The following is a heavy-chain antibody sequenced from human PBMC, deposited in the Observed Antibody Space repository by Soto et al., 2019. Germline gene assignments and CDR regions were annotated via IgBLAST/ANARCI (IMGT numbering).Heavy chain of an antibody. D-gene: IGHD6-19*01. CDR3: ARDRLAGKVYYYGMDV. Sequence: AGGSLRLSCAASGFTFSSYAMHWVRQAPGKGLEWVAVISYDGSNKYYADSVKGRFTISRDNSKNTLYLQMNSLRAEDTAVYYCARDRLAGKVYYYGMDVWGQGTTVTVSS. V-gene: IGHV3-30-3*01. CDR2: ISYDGSNK. J-gene: IGHJ6*02. CDR1: GFTFSSYA.